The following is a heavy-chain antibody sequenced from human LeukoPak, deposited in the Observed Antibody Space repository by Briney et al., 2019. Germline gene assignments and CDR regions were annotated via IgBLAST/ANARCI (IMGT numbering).Heavy chain of an antibody. J-gene: IGHJ4*02. Sequence: GGSLRLSCAASGFTFDDYAMHWVRQAPGKGLEWVSGTSWNSGSIGYADSVNGRFTISRDNAKNSLYLQMNSLRPEDTALYYCAKAHSSTWYLSFDYWGQGTLVTVSS. CDR3: AKAHSSTWYLSFDY. D-gene: IGHD6-13*01. CDR2: TSWNSGSI. CDR1: GFTFDDYA. V-gene: IGHV3-9*01.